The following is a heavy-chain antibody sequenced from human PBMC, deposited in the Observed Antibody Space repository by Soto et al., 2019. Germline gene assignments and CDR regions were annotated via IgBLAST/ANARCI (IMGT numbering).Heavy chain of an antibody. J-gene: IGHJ3*02. V-gene: IGHV3-23*01. CDR3: AKDRSGYNYDAFDM. CDR2: ISGSGGGT. Sequence: DVQLLESGGGLVQPGGSLRLSCAASGFTFSSYGMSWVRQAPGKGLEWVSTISGSGGGTFYAGSVKGRFTVSRDNSRDILFLQMNSLRAEDKAVYYCAKDRSGYNYDAFDMWGQGTVVTVSS. D-gene: IGHD5-12*01. CDR1: GFTFSSYG.